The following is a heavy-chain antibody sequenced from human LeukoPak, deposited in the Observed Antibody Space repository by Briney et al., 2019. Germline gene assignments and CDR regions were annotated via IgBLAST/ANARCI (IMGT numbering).Heavy chain of an antibody. CDR3: ARGDIVATIPRYGMDV. CDR1: GFTSSSYW. J-gene: IGHJ6*02. Sequence: GGSLRLSCAASGFTSSSYWMHWVRQAPGKGLVWVSRINSDGSSTSYADSVKGRFTISRDNAKNTLYLQMNSLRAEDTAVYYCARGDIVATIPRYGMDVWGQGTTVTVSS. V-gene: IGHV3-74*01. D-gene: IGHD5-12*01. CDR2: INSDGSST.